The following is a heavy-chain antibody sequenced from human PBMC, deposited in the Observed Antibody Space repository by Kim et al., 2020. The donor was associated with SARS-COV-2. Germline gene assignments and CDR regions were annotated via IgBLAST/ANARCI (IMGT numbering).Heavy chain of an antibody. D-gene: IGHD6-25*01. CDR3: ATDHCATTSGLGA. CDR2: IWRDGSKE. V-gene: IGHV3-33*01. J-gene: IGHJ3*01. CDR1: GLTFSKYG. Sequence: GGSLRLSCVVSGLTFSKYGMHWVRQAPGKGLEWVAGIWRDGSKEYYADSVKGRFTISRDISRSTLYLQMNSLRAEDTAVYYCATDHCATTSGLGAWGHGT.